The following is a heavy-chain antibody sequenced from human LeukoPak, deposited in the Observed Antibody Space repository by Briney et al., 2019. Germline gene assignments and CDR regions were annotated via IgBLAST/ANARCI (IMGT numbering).Heavy chain of an antibody. CDR2: IWSDASIK. CDR1: GFTFSTNI. D-gene: IGHD3-10*01. J-gene: IGHJ4*02. CDR3: AKDLHGSGSFDY. Sequence: GTSLRLSCATSGFTFSTNIMHWVRQAPGKALEWVAAIWSDASIKYYAESVKGRFSISRDNSRNTLYLELSSLRAEDTALYYCAKDLHGSGSFDYWGQGTLVTVSS. V-gene: IGHV3-30*18.